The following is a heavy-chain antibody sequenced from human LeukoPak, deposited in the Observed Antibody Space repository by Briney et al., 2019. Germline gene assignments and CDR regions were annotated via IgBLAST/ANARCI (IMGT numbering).Heavy chain of an antibody. CDR3: ARDRVTMVRGVIIQYYYYGMDV. D-gene: IGHD3-10*01. V-gene: IGHV1-2*02. J-gene: IGHJ6*02. Sequence: ASVKVSCKASGYTFTGYYMHWVRQAPGQGLEWMGWINPNSGGTTYAQKFQGRVTMTRDTSISTAYMELSRLRSDDTAVYYCARDRVTMVRGVIIQYYYYGMDVWGQGTTVTVSS. CDR1: GYTFTGYY. CDR2: INPNSGGT.